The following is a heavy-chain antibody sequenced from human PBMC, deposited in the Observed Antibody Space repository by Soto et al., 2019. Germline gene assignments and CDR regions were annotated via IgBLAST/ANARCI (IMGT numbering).Heavy chain of an antibody. D-gene: IGHD3-10*01. CDR3: ARSSWFQSLRAALGY. V-gene: IGHV4-34*01. J-gene: IGHJ4*02. Sequence: QMQLHQWGAGPLKPSETLSLTCAVSGASISGYYWAWIRQSRGKGQEWIGEIDHSGSTNYNPSLKSRVTISLDTSKSQVSLQLTSMTAADTATYFCARSSWFQSLRAALGYWGQGSLVTVS. CDR2: IDHSGST. CDR1: GASISGYY.